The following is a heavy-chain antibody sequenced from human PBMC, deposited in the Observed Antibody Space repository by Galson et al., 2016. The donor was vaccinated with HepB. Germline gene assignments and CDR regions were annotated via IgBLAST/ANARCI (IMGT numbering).Heavy chain of an antibody. CDR2: ISYDGNSK. D-gene: IGHD5-18*01. Sequence: SLRLSCAASGFTFGSSGMHWVRQAPGKGLEWVAVISYDGNSKYYADSVTGRFTISRDNSKNTLYLQMNSLRPEDTAVYNCAKDGGYGVPDYYYSYMEVWGKGTTVTVSS. CDR1: GFTFGSSG. J-gene: IGHJ6*03. V-gene: IGHV3-30*18. CDR3: AKDGGYGVPDYYYSYMEV.